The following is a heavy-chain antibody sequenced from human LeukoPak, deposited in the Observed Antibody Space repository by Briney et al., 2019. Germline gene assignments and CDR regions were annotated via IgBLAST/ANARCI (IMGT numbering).Heavy chain of an antibody. D-gene: IGHD3-10*01. Sequence: GGSLRLSCAASGFTFSSYSMNWVRQAPGKGLEWVSYISSDSRTIYYADSVKGRFTISRDNAKNSLYLQMKSLRDEDTAVYYCARYGSGTSYIANYFDYWGQGTLVTVSS. J-gene: IGHJ4*02. CDR1: GFTFSSYS. CDR2: ISSDSRTI. V-gene: IGHV3-48*02. CDR3: ARYGSGTSYIANYFDY.